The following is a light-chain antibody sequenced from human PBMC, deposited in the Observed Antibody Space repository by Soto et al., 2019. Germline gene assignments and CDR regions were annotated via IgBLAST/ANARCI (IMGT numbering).Light chain of an antibody. J-gene: IGKJ3*01. Sequence: EIVFTQSPGILSLSPGERASLSCGAIQSISSSFLAWYQQKPGQAPRLLIYGASSRATGIPDRFSGTGSETDFTLTISRLEPEDFAVYYCQQYGGSPLFTFGPGTKVDI. CDR2: GAS. V-gene: IGKV3-20*01. CDR1: QSISSSF. CDR3: QQYGGSPLFT.